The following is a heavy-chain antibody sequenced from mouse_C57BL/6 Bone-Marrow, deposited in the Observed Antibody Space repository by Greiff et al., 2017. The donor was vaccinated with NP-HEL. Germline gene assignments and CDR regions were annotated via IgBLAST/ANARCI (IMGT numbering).Heavy chain of an antibody. Sequence: EVQLQESEGGLVQPGSSMKLSCTASGFTFSDYYMAWVRQVPEKGLEWVANINYDGSSTYYLDSLKSRFIISRDNAKNILYLQMSSLKSEDTATYYCARVYYTGFAYWGQGTLVTVSA. CDR3: ARVYYTGFAY. CDR1: GFTFSDYY. V-gene: IGHV5-16*01. J-gene: IGHJ3*01. CDR2: INYDGSST. D-gene: IGHD1-1*01.